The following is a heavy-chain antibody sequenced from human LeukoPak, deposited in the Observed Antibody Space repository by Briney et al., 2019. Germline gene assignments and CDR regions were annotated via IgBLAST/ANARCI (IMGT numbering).Heavy chain of an antibody. Sequence: PGGSLRLSCAASGFTLSSSGMHWVRQAPGKGLEWVAFLRHDGSNKYYADSVKGRFTISRDNSKNTLYLQMNSLRAEDTAVYYCARGSQWYSNGWYPNYFDYWGQGTLVTVSS. J-gene: IGHJ4*02. CDR2: LRHDGSNK. CDR3: ARGSQWYSNGWYPNYFDY. CDR1: GFTLSSSG. D-gene: IGHD6-19*01. V-gene: IGHV3-30*02.